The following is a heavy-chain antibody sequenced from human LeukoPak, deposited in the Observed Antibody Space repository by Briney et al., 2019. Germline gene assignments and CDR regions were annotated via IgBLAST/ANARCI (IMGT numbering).Heavy chain of an antibody. Sequence: ETLSLTCTVSGGSISSYYWSWIRQPPGKGLEWIGSIFYSGRTNYKPSLTSRLFISIDRSKNQFSLRLSSVSAVDTALYFCARSTRSSALRTWGQGTLVTLSS. CDR2: IFYSGRT. J-gene: IGHJ4*02. CDR1: GGSISSYY. D-gene: IGHD2-15*01. CDR3: ARSTRSSALRT. V-gene: IGHV4-59*01.